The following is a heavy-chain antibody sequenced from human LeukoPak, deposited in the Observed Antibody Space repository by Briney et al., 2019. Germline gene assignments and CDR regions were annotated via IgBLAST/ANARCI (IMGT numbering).Heavy chain of an antibody. J-gene: IGHJ4*02. Sequence: PSETLSLTCTVSGGSISTYYWSWIRQPPGKGLEWIGYIHKSGSTNHNPSLKSRVTISVDTSKNQFSLKLSSVTAADTAVYYCARDRGIGVYWGQGTLVTVSS. CDR2: IHKSGST. D-gene: IGHD3-10*01. CDR3: ARDRGIGVY. V-gene: IGHV4-59*01. CDR1: GGSISTYY.